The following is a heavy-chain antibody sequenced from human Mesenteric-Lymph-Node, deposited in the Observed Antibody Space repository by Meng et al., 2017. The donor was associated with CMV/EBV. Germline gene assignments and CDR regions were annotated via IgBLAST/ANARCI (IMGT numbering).Heavy chain of an antibody. V-gene: IGHV3-21*04. CDR3: AKSPSGSYEGGYFDY. D-gene: IGHD1-26*01. J-gene: IGHJ4*02. Sequence: GESLKISCAASGFTFSSYSMNWVRQAPGKGLEWVSSISSSSSYIYYADSVKGRFTISRDNAKNSLYLQMNSLRAEDTALYYCAKSPSGSYEGGYFDYWGQGTLVTVSS. CDR2: ISSSSSYI. CDR1: GFTFSSYS.